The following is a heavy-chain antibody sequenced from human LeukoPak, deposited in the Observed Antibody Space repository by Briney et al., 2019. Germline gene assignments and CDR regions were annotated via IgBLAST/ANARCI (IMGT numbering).Heavy chain of an antibody. J-gene: IGHJ4*02. V-gene: IGHV3-23*01. CDR2: ISGSGGST. CDR3: AKDRGGSGYYLPEYYFDY. CDR1: GFTFSSYA. Sequence: PGGSLRLSCAASGFTFSSYAMSWVRQAPGKGLEWVSAISGSGGSTYYADSVKGRFTISRDNSKNTLYLQMNSLRAEDTAVYYCAKDRGGSGYYLPEYYFDYWGQGTLVTVSS. D-gene: IGHD3-22*01.